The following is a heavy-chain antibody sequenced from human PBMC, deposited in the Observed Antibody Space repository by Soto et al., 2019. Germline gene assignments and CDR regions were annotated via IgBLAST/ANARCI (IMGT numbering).Heavy chain of an antibody. V-gene: IGHV1-18*01. D-gene: IGHD6-19*01. CDR3: ARGVTAYSSGWGPYNWFDP. Sequence: ASVKVSCKASGYTFTSYGISWVRQAPGRGLDWLGWISAYNTNTNYAQKLQGRVTMTTDTSTSTAYMELRSLRSDDTAVHYCARGVTAYSSGWGPYNWFDPWGQGTLVTVSS. CDR1: GYTFTSYG. CDR2: ISAYNTNT. J-gene: IGHJ5*02.